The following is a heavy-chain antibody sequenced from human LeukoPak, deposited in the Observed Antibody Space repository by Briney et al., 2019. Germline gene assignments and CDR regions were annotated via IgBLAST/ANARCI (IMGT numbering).Heavy chain of an antibody. J-gene: IGHJ6*03. CDR2: IRYDGSNK. D-gene: IGHD7-27*01. V-gene: IGHV3-30*02. Sequence: QAGGSLRLSCAASGFTFSSYGMHWVRQAPGKGLEWVAFIRYDGSNKYYADSVKGRFTISRDNSKNTLYLQMNSLRAEDTAVYYCAKDGMGTGFYYYYYMDVWGKGTTVTISS. CDR1: GFTFSSYG. CDR3: AKDGMGTGFYYYYYMDV.